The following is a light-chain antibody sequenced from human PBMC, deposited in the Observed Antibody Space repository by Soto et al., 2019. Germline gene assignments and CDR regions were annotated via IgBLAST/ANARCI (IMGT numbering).Light chain of an antibody. CDR1: SSDVGASNY. Sequence: QSALTQPASVSGSPGQSITISCTGTSSDVGASNYVSWFQQRPGKAPKLIIFEVRNRPSGVSTRFSGSKSGNTASLTISGLQPEDEADYYCCSYAGRINWVFGGGTKLTVL. V-gene: IGLV2-14*01. CDR2: EVR. CDR3: CSYAGRINWV. J-gene: IGLJ3*02.